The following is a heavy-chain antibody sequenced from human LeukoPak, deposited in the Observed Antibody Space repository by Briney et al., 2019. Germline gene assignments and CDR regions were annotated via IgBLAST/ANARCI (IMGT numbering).Heavy chain of an antibody. V-gene: IGHV3-21*01. D-gene: IGHD2-15*01. CDR2: ISRSSSYI. Sequence: GGSLRLSCAASGFTFSSYSMNWVRQAPGKGLEWVSCISRSSSYIYYADSVKGRFTISRDNAKNSLYLQMNSLRAEDTAVYYCARDWASVAAKNNWFDPWGQGTLVTVSS. CDR3: ARDWASVAAKNNWFDP. CDR1: GFTFSSYS. J-gene: IGHJ5*02.